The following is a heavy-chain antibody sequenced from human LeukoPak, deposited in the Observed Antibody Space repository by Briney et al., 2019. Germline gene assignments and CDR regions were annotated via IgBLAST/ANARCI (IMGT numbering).Heavy chain of an antibody. D-gene: IGHD3-22*01. V-gene: IGHV1-2*02. Sequence: ASVKVSCKASGYTFTGHYMHWVRQAPGQGLERMGWINPNSGGTNYAQKFQGRVTMTRDTSISTAYMELSRLRSDDTAVYYCARDVTSDSTWGQGTLVTVSS. CDR1: GYTFTGHY. J-gene: IGHJ5*02. CDR2: INPNSGGT. CDR3: ARDVTSDST.